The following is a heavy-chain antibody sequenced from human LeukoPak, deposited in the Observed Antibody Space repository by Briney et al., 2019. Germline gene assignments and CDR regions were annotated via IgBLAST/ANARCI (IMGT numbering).Heavy chain of an antibody. V-gene: IGHV3-7*03. Sequence: PGGSLRLSCAASGFIFNNEWMDWVHQAPGKGLEWVANIRADGTEKYYVDSVKGRFTISRDNAKNSLYLQLNSLRVEDTAVYYCSRRLDYWGQGTLVTVSS. CDR3: SRRLDY. CDR2: IRADGTEK. J-gene: IGHJ4*02. CDR1: GFIFNNEW.